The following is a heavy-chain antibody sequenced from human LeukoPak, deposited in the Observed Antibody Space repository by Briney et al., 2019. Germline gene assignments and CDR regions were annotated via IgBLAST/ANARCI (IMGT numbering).Heavy chain of an antibody. CDR3: ARGTSRYYDSSGYLD. J-gene: IGHJ4*02. CDR1: GGTFSSYA. V-gene: IGHV1-69*05. CDR2: IIPIFGTA. D-gene: IGHD3-22*01. Sequence: SVKVSCKASGGTFSSYAISWVRQAPGQGLEWMGRIIPIFGTANYTQKFQGRVTITTDESTSTAYMELSSLRSEDTAVYYCARGTSRYYDSSGYLDWGQGTLVTVSS.